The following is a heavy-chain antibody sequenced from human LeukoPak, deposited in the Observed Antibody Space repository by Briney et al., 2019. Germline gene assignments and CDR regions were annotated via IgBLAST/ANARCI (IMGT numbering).Heavy chain of an antibody. V-gene: IGHV4-59*01. CDR1: GGSISSYY. J-gene: IGHJ6*03. D-gene: IGHD2-2*01. CDR2: IYYSGTT. CDR3: ARELFRVVPAPKGGNYYYYYMDV. Sequence: PSETLSLTCTVSGGSISSYYWNWIRQPPGKGLEWIGYIYYSGTTNYNPSLKSRVSMSVDTSKNQFSLKLSSVTAADTAVYYCARELFRVVPAPKGGNYYYYYMDVWGKGTTVTISS.